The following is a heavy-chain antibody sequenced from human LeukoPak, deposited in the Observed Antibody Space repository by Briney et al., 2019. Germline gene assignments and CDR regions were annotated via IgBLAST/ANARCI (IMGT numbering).Heavy chain of an antibody. CDR3: ARVGYDYNWYDAFDI. CDR2: ISHDGSNK. Sequence: KAGGSLRLSCVVPAFTFSGYSMHWVRQAPGKGLEWVAFISHDGSNKYCADSLKGRFTISRDNSKNTLFLQMNSLRPEDTAVYYCARVGYDYNWYDAFDIWGQGTMVTVSS. D-gene: IGHD1-1*01. V-gene: IGHV3-30*04. CDR1: AFTFSGYS. J-gene: IGHJ3*02.